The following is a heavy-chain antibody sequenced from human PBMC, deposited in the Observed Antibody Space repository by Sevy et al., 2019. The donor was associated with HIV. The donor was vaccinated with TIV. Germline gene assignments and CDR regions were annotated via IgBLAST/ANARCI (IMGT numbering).Heavy chain of an antibody. CDR1: GYTFSDHF. Sequence: ASVKVSCKASGYTFSDHFIHWVRQAPGQGLEWMGWINPNSGDTKYAQNFHGRVTLTRDTSIGSGYMELTSLRSDDTGVYYWGSHGGYRYGSLLDYWGQGTLVTVSS. CDR2: INPNSGDT. D-gene: IGHD5-18*01. V-gene: IGHV1-2*02. CDR3: GSHGGYRYGSLLDY. J-gene: IGHJ4*02.